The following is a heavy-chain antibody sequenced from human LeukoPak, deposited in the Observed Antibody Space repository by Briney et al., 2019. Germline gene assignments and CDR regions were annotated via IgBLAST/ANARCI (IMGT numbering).Heavy chain of an antibody. D-gene: IGHD1/OR15-1a*01. V-gene: IGHV1-46*01. CDR3: ARGPPVREQQLDY. CDR1: GYPFTGYY. Sequence: ASVKVSCKASGYPFTGYYLHWVRQAPGQGLEWMGIINPSGGSTSYAQKFQGRVTMTRDTSTSTVYMELSSLRSEDTAVYYCARGPPVREQQLDYWGQGTLVTVSS. CDR2: INPSGGST. J-gene: IGHJ4*02.